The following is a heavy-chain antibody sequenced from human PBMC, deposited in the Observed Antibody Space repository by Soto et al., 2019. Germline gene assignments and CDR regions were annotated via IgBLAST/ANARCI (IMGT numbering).Heavy chain of an antibody. J-gene: IGHJ6*03. CDR1: GGTFSSYA. Sequence: ASVKVSCKASGGTFSSYAISWVRQAPGQGLEWMGGIIPIFGTANYAQKFQVRVTITADESTSTAYMELSSLRSEDTAVYYCARDRRAMRFGELSPPYYYMDVWGKVTTVTVSS. V-gene: IGHV1-69*13. CDR2: IIPIFGTA. D-gene: IGHD3-10*01. CDR3: ARDRRAMRFGELSPPYYYMDV.